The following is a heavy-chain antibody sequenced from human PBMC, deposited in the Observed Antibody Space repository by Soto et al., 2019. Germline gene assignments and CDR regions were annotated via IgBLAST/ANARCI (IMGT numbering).Heavy chain of an antibody. CDR1: GYIFNGYG. CDR2: ISPYNGHT. J-gene: IGHJ6*02. Sequence: QIQLVQSGGEVKKPGASVNLSCKASGYIFNGYGISWVRQAPGQGLEWMGWISPYNGHTEYSQSLQGRLTVTADTSTTTVYMELRSLRSDDTAVYYCGRGGSVYHTGRCFAGAMDVWGQGTTVTVSS. V-gene: IGHV1-18*04. D-gene: IGHD3-16*01. CDR3: GRGGSVYHTGRCFAGAMDV.